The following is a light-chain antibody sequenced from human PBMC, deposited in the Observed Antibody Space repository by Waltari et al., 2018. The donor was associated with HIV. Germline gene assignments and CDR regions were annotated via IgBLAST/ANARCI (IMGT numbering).Light chain of an antibody. CDR1: PSITAR. V-gene: IGKV1-39*01. J-gene: IGKJ1*01. CDR2: AAS. Sequence: DIQMTQSPSSLSAFIGGQVTISCRASPSITARLNWFRQRPGEATELLIYAASALRPGVPPRFSGTTSGNDYTLTITDLQPEDVAVYFCQQSFATPRTFGQGTRVDLK. CDR3: QQSFATPRT.